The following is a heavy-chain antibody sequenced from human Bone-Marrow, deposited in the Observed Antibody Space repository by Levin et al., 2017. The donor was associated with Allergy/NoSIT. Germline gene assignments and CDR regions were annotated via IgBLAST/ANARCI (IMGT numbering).Heavy chain of an antibody. CDR3: ARGGCSSSSCQPFHN. Sequence: GESLKISCEASSFTFGNNAVSWVRQAPGEGLEWVASISGSGGRTYYADSVKGHMTISRDNSKNTRYLEMNSLRAEDTAVYYCARGGCSSSSCQPFHNWGQGTLVTVSA. D-gene: IGHD2-2*01. V-gene: IGHV3-23*01. CDR2: ISGSGGRT. J-gene: IGHJ4*02. CDR1: SFTFGNNA.